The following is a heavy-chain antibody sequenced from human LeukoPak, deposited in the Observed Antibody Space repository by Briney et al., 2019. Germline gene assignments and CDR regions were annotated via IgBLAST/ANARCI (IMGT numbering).Heavy chain of an antibody. Sequence: ETGGSLRLSCAASGFTFSSYWMSWVRQAPGKGLEWVANIKQDGSEKYYVDSVKGRFTISRDNAKNSLYLQMNSLRAEDTAVYYCARNPGYSGYDFFDYWGQGTLVTVSS. CDR3: ARNPGYSGYDFFDY. CDR2: IKQDGSEK. D-gene: IGHD5-12*01. J-gene: IGHJ4*02. CDR1: GFTFSSYW. V-gene: IGHV3-7*01.